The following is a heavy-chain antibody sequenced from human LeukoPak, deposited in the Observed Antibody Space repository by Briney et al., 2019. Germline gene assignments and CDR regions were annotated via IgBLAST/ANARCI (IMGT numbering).Heavy chain of an antibody. J-gene: IGHJ6*03. CDR2: INPNSGGT. CDR1: GYTFTDYY. D-gene: IGHD2-21*02. Sequence: GASVKVSCKASGYTFTDYYMHWVRQAPGQGLEWMGWINPNSGGTNYAQKFQGRVTMTRDTSISTAYMELSSLRPDDTAVYSCARGVTARGFYYYMDIWGNGTTVTISS. CDR3: ARGVTARGFYYYMDI. V-gene: IGHV1-2*02.